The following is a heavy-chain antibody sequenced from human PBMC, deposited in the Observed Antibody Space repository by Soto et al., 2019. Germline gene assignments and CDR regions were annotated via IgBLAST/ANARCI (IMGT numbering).Heavy chain of an antibody. D-gene: IGHD5-12*01. CDR2: ISAYNGNT. CDR1: GYTFTSYG. J-gene: IGHJ4*02. CDR3: ARRGKYSGYDFPLDY. Sequence: EASVKVSCQASGYTFTSYGISWVRQAPGQGLEWMGWISAYNGNTNYAQKLQGRVTMTTDTSTSTAYMELRSLRSDDTAVYYCARRGKYSGYDFPLDYWGQGTLVTVSS. V-gene: IGHV1-18*04.